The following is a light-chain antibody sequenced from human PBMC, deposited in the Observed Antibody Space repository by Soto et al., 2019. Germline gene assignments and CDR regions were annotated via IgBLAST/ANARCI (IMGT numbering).Light chain of an antibody. J-gene: IGLJ1*01. CDR1: SSNIGAGFD. V-gene: IGLV1-40*01. CDR3: ATWDDRLNGYV. Sequence: QAVVTQPPSVSGAPGQRVTISCTGSSSNIGAGFDVHWYHQIAGTAPKLLIYGNSNRPSGVPDRFSGSKSGTSASLAINGLQAEDEADYYCATWDDRLNGYVFGTGTKLTVL. CDR2: GNS.